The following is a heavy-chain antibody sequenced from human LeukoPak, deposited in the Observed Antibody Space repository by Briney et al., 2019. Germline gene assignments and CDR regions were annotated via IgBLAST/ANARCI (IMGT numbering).Heavy chain of an antibody. D-gene: IGHD4-23*01. CDR2: ISYSGST. V-gene: IGHV4-59*01. J-gene: IGHJ5*02. Sequence: PSETLSLTCTVSGGSINTYYWNWIRQPPGKGLEWIGYISYSGSTNYNPSLKSRVTISGDTSKNNISLKLSSVTAEDTAVYYCARRSRGGSGGPNWFDPWGQGILVTVSS. CDR3: ARRSRGGSGGPNWFDP. CDR1: GGSINTYY.